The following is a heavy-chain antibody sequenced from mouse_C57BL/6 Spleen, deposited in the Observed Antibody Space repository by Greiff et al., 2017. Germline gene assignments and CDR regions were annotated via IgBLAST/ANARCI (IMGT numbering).Heavy chain of an antibody. CDR2: ISYDGSN. J-gene: IGHJ1*03. D-gene: IGHD2-3*01. CDR1: GYSITSGYY. V-gene: IGHV3-6*01. CDR3: AIYDGYYLYWYFDV. Sequence: EVQLQESGPGLVKPSQSLSLTCSVTGYSITSGYYWNWIRQFPGNKLEWMGYISYDGSNNYNPSLKNRISITRDTSKNQFFLKLNSVTTEDTATYYCAIYDGYYLYWYFDVWGTGTTVTVSS.